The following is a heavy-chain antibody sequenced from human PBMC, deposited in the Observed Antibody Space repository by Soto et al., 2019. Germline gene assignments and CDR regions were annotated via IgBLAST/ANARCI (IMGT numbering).Heavy chain of an antibody. CDR3: AKVGYSGSYLYYYGMDV. Sequence: EVQLLESGGGLVQPGGSLRLSCAASGFTFSSYAMSWVRQAPGKGLAWVSAISGSGGSTYYADSVKGRFTISRDNSKNPLYLQMNSLRAEDTAVYYCAKVGYSGSYLYYYGMDVWGQGTTVTVSS. V-gene: IGHV3-23*01. D-gene: IGHD1-26*01. J-gene: IGHJ6*02. CDR1: GFTFSSYA. CDR2: ISGSGGST.